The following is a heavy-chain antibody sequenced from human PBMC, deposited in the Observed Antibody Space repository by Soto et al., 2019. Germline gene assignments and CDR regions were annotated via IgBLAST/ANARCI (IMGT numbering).Heavy chain of an antibody. CDR3: ARDPSDLWEPDQYFQN. V-gene: IGHV3-21*01. CDR1: GFTFSSYS. J-gene: IGHJ1*01. D-gene: IGHD1-26*01. Sequence: PGGSLRLSCAASGFTFSSYSMNWVRQAPGKGLEWVSSISSSRSYIYYADSVKGRFTISRDNTKNSLYLQMSSLRAEDTAVYYRARDPSDLWEPDQYFQNWGQGTLVTVSS. CDR2: ISSSRSYI.